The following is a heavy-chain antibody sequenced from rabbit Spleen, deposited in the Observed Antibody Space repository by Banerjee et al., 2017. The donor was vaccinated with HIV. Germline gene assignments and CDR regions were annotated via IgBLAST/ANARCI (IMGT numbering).Heavy chain of an antibody. CDR1: GVSFSSSYW. J-gene: IGHJ6*01. D-gene: IGHD8-1*01. V-gene: IGHV1S40*01. Sequence: QSLVESGGDLVKPGASLTLTCTASGVSFSSSYWICCVLQAPGKGLVWFGCISGGSSGSQRYARWAKDRFTISKTSSTAVTLQITSLTAADTATHFCARDTGTSFSTYGMDLWGPGTLVTVS. CDR2: ISGGSSGSQ. CDR3: ARDTGTSFSTYGMDL.